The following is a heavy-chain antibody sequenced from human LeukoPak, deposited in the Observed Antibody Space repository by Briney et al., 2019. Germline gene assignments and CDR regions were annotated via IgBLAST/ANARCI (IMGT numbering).Heavy chain of an antibody. CDR1: GYTFTGYY. CDR2: ISAYNGNT. CDR3: ARVSPNDYGDY. J-gene: IGHJ4*02. Sequence: ASVKVSCKASGYTFTGYYMHWVRQAPGQGLEWMGWISAYNGNTNYAQKLQGRVTMTTDTSTSTAYMELRSLRSDDTAVYYCARVSPNDYGDYWGQGTLVTVSS. V-gene: IGHV1-18*04.